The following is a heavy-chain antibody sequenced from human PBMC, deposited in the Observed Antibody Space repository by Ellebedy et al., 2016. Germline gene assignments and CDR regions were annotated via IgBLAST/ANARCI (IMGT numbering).Heavy chain of an antibody. D-gene: IGHD2-2*01. CDR1: GGSISSGSYY. CDR2: IYTSGST. Sequence: LRLXXTVSGGSISSGSYYWSWIRQPAGKGLEWIGRIYTSGSTNYNPSLKSRVTMSVDTSKNQFSLKLSSVTAADTAVYYCARDLVVPAADAFDIWGQGTMVTVSS. CDR3: ARDLVVPAADAFDI. V-gene: IGHV4-61*02. J-gene: IGHJ3*02.